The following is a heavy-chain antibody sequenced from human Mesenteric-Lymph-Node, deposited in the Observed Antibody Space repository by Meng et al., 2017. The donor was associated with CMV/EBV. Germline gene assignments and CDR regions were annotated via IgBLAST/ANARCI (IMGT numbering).Heavy chain of an antibody. CDR1: DFTLNGAW. CDR3: TTGWDQYFDF. D-gene: IGHD1-26*01. CDR2: VKSASAGGAA. J-gene: IGHJ4*02. V-gene: IGHV3-15*07. Sequence: EVQLVELGGGLVKPGGSLRLSCVASDFTLNGAWMNWVRQAPGKGLEWVGRVKSASAGGAADAAAPVKGRFTVSRDDSRKTVHLQMDNLKIEDTAVYYCTTGWDQYFDFWGQGALVTVSS.